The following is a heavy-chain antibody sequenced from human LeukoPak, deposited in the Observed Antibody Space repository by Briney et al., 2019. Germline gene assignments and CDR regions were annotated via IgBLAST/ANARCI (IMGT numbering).Heavy chain of an antibody. CDR1: GGSISSYY. CDR2: IYTSGST. J-gene: IGHJ4*02. V-gene: IGHV4-4*07. CDR3: ATTRVGFSYFDY. D-gene: IGHD1-26*01. Sequence: PSETLSLTCTVPGGSISSYYWSWIRQPAGKGLEWIGRIYTSGSTNYNPSLKSRVTISVDKSKNQFSLKLSSVTAADTAVYYCATTRVGFSYFDYWGQGTLVTVSS.